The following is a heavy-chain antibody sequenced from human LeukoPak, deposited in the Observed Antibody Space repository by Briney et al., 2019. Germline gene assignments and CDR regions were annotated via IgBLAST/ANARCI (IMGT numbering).Heavy chain of an antibody. CDR2: ISSSGRTM. D-gene: IGHD3-22*01. V-gene: IGHV3-48*03. J-gene: IGHJ4*02. Sequence: GGSLRLSCAASGFSFSSYEMNWVRQAPGKGLEWVSYISSSGRTMYYADSVKGRFSISRDNAKKALYLQVNSLRAEDTAGYYCARGYGGSYPYYFDYWGQGTLVAVSS. CDR3: ARGYGGSYPYYFDY. CDR1: GFSFSSYE.